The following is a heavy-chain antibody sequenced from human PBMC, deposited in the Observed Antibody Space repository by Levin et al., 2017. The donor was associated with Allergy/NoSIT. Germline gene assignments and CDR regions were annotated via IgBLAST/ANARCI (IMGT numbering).Heavy chain of an antibody. D-gene: IGHD5-12*01. CDR3: ARVLRFYYDDYMDG. Sequence: PGGSLRLSCAASGFTFSSYGMHWVRQAPGKGLEWVAVIWDDGYKKYYADSVKGRFTISRDNSKNTLYLQMNSLRAEDTAVYYCARVLRFYYDDYMDGWGKGTTVTVSS. J-gene: IGHJ6*03. CDR1: GFTFSSYG. CDR2: IWDDGYKK. V-gene: IGHV3-33*01.